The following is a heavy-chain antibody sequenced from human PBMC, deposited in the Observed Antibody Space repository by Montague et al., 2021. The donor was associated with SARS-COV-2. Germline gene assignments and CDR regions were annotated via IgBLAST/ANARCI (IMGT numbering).Heavy chain of an antibody. CDR1: GDSITYFY. CDR2: IYYSWST. CDR3: ARHERQWLRLYPYYFDY. D-gene: IGHD5-12*01. J-gene: IGHJ4*02. Sequence: SETLSLTCTVSGDSITYFYWSWIRQPAGKGLEWIGSIYYSWSTYYNPSLKSRVTISVDTSKNQFSLKLSSVTAADTAVYYCARHERQWLRLYPYYFDYWGQGTLVTVSS. V-gene: IGHV4-59*05.